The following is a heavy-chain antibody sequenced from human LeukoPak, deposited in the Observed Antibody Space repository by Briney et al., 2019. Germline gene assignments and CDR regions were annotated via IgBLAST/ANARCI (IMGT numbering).Heavy chain of an antibody. CDR2: ISYSGNA. D-gene: IGHD4-11*01. J-gene: IGHJ4*02. CDR3: ARNLGQTWGTVTTDLWYFDH. CDR1: GASIITTNYY. V-gene: IGHV4-39*01. Sequence: MTSETLSLTCTVSGASIITTNYYWGWIRQPPGKGLEWIGSISYSGNAYYNPSLGSRLSISMDASKNQFSLKVRSVTAADPAVYYCARNLGQTWGTVTTDLWYFDHWGQGTLVPVSS.